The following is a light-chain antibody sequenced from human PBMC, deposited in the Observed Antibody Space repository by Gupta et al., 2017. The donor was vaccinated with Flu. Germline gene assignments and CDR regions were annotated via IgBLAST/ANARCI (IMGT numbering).Light chain of an antibody. V-gene: IGKV1-39*01. CDR3: QQSYSMPRT. CDR1: QTISSY. Sequence: DIQMTQSPSTLSASVGDRVTITCRASQTISSYLNWYQKRPGKAPHLLIYATDSLQSGVPSRFSGSGSGTDFTLTINSLQPEDFATYYCQQSYSMPRTFGPGTTVDIK. CDR2: ATD. J-gene: IGKJ3*01.